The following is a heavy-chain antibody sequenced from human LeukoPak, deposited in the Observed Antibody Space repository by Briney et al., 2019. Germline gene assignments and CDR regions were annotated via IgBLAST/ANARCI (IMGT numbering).Heavy chain of an antibody. CDR3: AREIGAYYGMDV. CDR1: GGSFSGYY. Sequence: PSETLSLTCAVYGGSFSGYYWSWIRQPPGKGLEWLGYIYYSGSTNYNPSLKSRVTISVDTSKNQFSLKLSSVTAADTAVYYCAREIGAYYGMDVWGQGTTVTVSS. V-gene: IGHV4-59*01. D-gene: IGHD4/OR15-4a*01. J-gene: IGHJ6*02. CDR2: IYYSGST.